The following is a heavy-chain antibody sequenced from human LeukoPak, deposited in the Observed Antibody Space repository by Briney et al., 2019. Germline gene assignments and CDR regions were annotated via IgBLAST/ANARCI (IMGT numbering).Heavy chain of an antibody. CDR2: ISSSCSTI. CDR1: GFTFSSYE. CDR3: ARASTVDY. V-gene: IGHV3-48*03. Sequence: GGALRLSCAASGFTFSSYEMNWVRQAPGKGLEGVSYISSSCSTIYYADSVKGRFTISRDNAKNSLYLQMNSLRDEDTAVYYCARASTVDYWGQGTLVTVYS. D-gene: IGHD4-17*01. J-gene: IGHJ4*02.